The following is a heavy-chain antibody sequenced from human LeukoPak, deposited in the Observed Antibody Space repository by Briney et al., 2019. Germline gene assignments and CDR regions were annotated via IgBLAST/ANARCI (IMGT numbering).Heavy chain of an antibody. Sequence: GRSLRLSCAASGFTFSSYGMNWVRQAPGKGLEWVSALSSSGLSPYYADSVKGRFSISRDISKNTLYLQMNSLRAEDTAVYYCTKAGPDTYAFDIWGQGTMVTVSS. CDR3: TKAGPDTYAFDI. V-gene: IGHV3-23*01. J-gene: IGHJ3*02. CDR1: GFTFSSYG. D-gene: IGHD2/OR15-2a*01. CDR2: LSSSGLSP.